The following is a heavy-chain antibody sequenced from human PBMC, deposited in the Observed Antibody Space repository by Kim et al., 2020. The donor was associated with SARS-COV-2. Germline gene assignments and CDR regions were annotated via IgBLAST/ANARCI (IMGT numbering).Heavy chain of an antibody. V-gene: IGHV3-74*01. CDR2: INRDGSDT. J-gene: IGHJ3*02. D-gene: IGHD3-10*01. CDR3: ARGGARSPFDI. Sequence: GGSLRLSCAASGLTFNIYRMHWVRQAPGKGLVWVSRINRDGSDTTYADSVKGRFTISRDNAKNTLYLQMNTLRAEDTAVYYCARGGARSPFDIWGQGTVV. CDR1: GLTFNIYR.